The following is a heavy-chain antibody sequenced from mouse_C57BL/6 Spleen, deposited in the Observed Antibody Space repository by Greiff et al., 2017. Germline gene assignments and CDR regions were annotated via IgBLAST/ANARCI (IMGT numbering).Heavy chain of an antibody. CDR3: AKNCYGSSYGYFDV. CDR2: INPSTGGT. D-gene: IGHD1-1*01. J-gene: IGHJ1*03. V-gene: IGHV1-42*01. CDR1: GYSFTGYY. Sequence: VQLQQSGPELVKPGASVKISCKASGYSFTGYYMNWVKQSPEKSLEWIGEINPSTGGTTYNQKFKAKATLTVDKSSSTAYMQLKRLTSEDSAVYYCAKNCYGSSYGYFDVWGTGTTVTVSS.